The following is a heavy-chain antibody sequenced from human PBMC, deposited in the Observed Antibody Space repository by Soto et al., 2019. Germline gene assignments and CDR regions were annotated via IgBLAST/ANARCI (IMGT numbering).Heavy chain of an antibody. CDR3: AHTTSFAKYSSSY. CDR2: IYWDDDK. V-gene: IGHV2-5*02. D-gene: IGHD6-6*01. J-gene: IGHJ4*02. Sequence: QITLKESGPTLVKPTQTLTLTCTFSGFSLSTSGVAVGWIRQPPGKALEWPALIYWDDDKRYSPSLKSRLIITKDTSKNQVLLTMPNMDPVDTATYYCAHTTSFAKYSSSYWGQGTLVTVSS. CDR1: GFSLSTSGVA.